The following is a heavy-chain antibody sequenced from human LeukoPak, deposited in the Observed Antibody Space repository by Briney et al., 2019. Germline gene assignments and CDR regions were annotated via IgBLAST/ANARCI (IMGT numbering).Heavy chain of an antibody. Sequence: PSETLSLTCTVSGVSINSDYWSWIRQSPGKGLEWISYVHYSGTTNYNPSLKSRVTISVDTSKNQFSLKLTSVSAADTAMYYCARHGTGTGYPLDYWGLGTLVTVSS. CDR3: ARHGTGTGYPLDY. D-gene: IGHD3/OR15-3a*01. J-gene: IGHJ4*02. V-gene: IGHV4-59*08. CDR1: GVSINSDY. CDR2: VHYSGTT.